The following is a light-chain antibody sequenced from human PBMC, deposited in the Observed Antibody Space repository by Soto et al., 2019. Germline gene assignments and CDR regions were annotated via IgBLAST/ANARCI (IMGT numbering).Light chain of an antibody. CDR3: SSYTSSSIDYV. V-gene: IGLV2-14*01. J-gene: IGLJ1*01. CDR1: SSDVGGYNY. CDR2: EVS. Sequence: QSALTQPASVSGSPGQSMTMSCTGTSSDVGGYNYVSWYQQHPGKAPKLMIYEVSNRPSGVSNRFSGSKSGNTASLTISGLQAEDEADYYCSSYTSSSIDYVFGTGTKVTVL.